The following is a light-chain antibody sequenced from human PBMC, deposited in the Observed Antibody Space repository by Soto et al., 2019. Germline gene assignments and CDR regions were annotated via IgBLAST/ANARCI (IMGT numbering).Light chain of an antibody. CDR2: DVS. V-gene: IGLV2-14*03. CDR3: SSYATSILEV. CDR1: SSDVGGYNF. Sequence: QSALTQPASVSGSPGQSITISCTGTSSDVGGYNFVSWYQQHPGKAPKLMIYDVSNRPSGVFDRFSGSKSGNTASLTIFGLQAEDEADYYCSSYATSILEVFGTGTKLTVL. J-gene: IGLJ1*01.